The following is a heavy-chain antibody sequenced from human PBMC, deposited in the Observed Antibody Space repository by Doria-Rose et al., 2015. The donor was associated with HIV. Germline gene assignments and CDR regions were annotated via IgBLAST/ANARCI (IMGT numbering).Heavy chain of an antibody. CDR2: ISWDSGAI. J-gene: IGHJ6*03. D-gene: IGHD3-3*01. CDR1: GFSFESYA. V-gene: IGHV3-9*01. Sequence: VQLVQSGGGLVQPGRSLRLSCVGSGFSFESYAMHWVRLAPGKGLEWVAGISWDSGAIGNADSVDGRFTISRDNAKKSVYLEMRSLRPEDTAFYYCAKAPIIGPKYYFYMDVWGKGTSVTVSS. CDR3: AKAPIIGPKYYFYMDV.